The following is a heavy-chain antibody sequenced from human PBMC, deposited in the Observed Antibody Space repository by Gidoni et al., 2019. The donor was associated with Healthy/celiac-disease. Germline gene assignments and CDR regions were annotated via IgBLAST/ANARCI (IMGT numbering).Heavy chain of an antibody. CDR2: ISWNSCNI. Sequence: EVQLVESGGGLVQPGRSLRLPCTASGITFDDYAMHWVRQATGKGLEWVSGISWNSCNIDYADSVKGRFTISRDNAKNSLYLQMNSLRAEDTALYYCAKGTSRGMATMYVWGQGTTVTVSS. D-gene: IGHD5-12*01. V-gene: IGHV3-9*01. CDR3: AKGTSRGMATMYV. CDR1: GITFDDYA. J-gene: IGHJ6*02.